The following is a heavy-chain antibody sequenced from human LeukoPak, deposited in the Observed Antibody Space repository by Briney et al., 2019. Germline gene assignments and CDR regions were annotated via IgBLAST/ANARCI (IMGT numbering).Heavy chain of an antibody. CDR3: AKDWGMGDQLLRIDY. J-gene: IGHJ4*02. V-gene: IGHV3-23*01. CDR2: ISGSGVST. Sequence: GGSLRLSCTASGFTLSTYAMNWVRQAPGKGLEWVSGISGSGVSTYYADSVKGRFTISRDNSNNTLYLQMSSLGAEDTAVYYCAKDWGMGDQLLRIDYWGQGTLVTVSS. D-gene: IGHD2-2*01. CDR1: GFTLSTYA.